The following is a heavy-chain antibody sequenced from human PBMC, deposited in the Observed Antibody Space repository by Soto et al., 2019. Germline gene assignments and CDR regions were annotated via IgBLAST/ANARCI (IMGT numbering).Heavy chain of an antibody. D-gene: IGHD2-15*01. CDR3: ARANVGPPGGGSWIMPFDF. V-gene: IGHV4-4*07. CDR1: GGSISSYY. Sequence: ETLSLTCTVSGGSISSYYWSWIRQSAGQGLEWIGRIYPGGSTNYNPSLKSRVTMSADTSKNQFSLRLTSVTAADTAVYYCARANVGPPGGGSWIMPFDFWGQGTLVTVSS. J-gene: IGHJ4*02. CDR2: IYPGGST.